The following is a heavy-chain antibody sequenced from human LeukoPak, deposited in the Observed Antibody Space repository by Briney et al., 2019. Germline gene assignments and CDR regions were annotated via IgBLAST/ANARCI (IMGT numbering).Heavy chain of an antibody. Sequence: PGGSLRLSCAASGFTFSSYEMNWVRQAPGKGLEWVSYISSSGSTIYYADSVKGRFTISRDNAKNSLYLQMNSLRAEDTAVCYCARHYWRSYYFIDAFDIWGQGTMVTVSS. CDR3: ARHYWRSYYFIDAFDI. CDR1: GFTFSSYE. V-gene: IGHV3-48*03. CDR2: ISSSGSTI. J-gene: IGHJ3*02. D-gene: IGHD3-3*02.